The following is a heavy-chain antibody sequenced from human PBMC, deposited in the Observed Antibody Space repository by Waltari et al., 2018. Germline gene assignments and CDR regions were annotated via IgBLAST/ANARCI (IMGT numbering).Heavy chain of an antibody. CDR2: SSSRCNTI. CDR1: GFTFSSYE. Sequence: EVQLVESGGGLVQPGGSLRLSCAVSGFTFSSYEMNWVRQAPGKGLGWVSYSSSRCNTIYYADSVKVRFTISGDIAKKLLYLQMNSLRAEDTAVYYCARDSLDSGNYYVYHFYGLDVWGQGTTVTVS. J-gene: IGHJ6*02. V-gene: IGHV3-48*03. CDR3: ARDSLDSGNYYVYHFYGLDV. D-gene: IGHD1-26*01.